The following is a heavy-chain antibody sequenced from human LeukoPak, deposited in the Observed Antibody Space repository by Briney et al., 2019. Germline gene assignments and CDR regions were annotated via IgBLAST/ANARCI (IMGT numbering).Heavy chain of an antibody. J-gene: IGHJ4*02. CDR3: AKDESITMVRGVTPDY. Sequence: GGPLRLSCAASGFTFSSYSMNWVRQAPGKGLEWVSSISSSSSYIYYADSVKGRFTISRDNAKNSLYLQMNSLRAEDTAVYYCAKDESITMVRGVTPDYWGQGTLVTVSS. CDR2: ISSSSSYI. CDR1: GFTFSSYS. V-gene: IGHV3-21*01. D-gene: IGHD3-10*01.